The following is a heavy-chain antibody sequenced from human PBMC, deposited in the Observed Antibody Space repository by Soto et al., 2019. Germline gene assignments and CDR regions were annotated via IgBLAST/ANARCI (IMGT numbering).Heavy chain of an antibody. D-gene: IGHD2-15*01. J-gene: IGHJ5*02. CDR2: ISGYNGDT. Sequence: QVQLVQSGAEVKKPGASVKVSCKASGYSFTNYDINWVRQAPGQGLEWMGWISGYNGDTNYAQKLQGRVTMTTDTSKSTAYMELRSLRSDDTAVYYCARSGLPDPVVVVGHTPFDPWGQGTLVTVSS. CDR1: GYSFTNYD. V-gene: IGHV1-18*01. CDR3: ARSGLPDPVVVVGHTPFDP.